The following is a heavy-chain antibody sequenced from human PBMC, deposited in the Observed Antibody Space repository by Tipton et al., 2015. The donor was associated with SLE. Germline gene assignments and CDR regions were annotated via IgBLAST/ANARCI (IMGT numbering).Heavy chain of an antibody. CDR2: IYYSGST. CDR3: ARESAAADWYFDL. V-gene: IGHV4-59*01. J-gene: IGHJ2*01. D-gene: IGHD6-13*01. CDR1: GGSISSYY. Sequence: TLSLTCTVSGGSISSYYWSWIRQPPGRGLEWIGYIYYSGSTNYNPSLKSRVTISVDTSKNQFSLKLSSVTAADTAVYYCARESAAADWYFDLWGRGTLVTVSS.